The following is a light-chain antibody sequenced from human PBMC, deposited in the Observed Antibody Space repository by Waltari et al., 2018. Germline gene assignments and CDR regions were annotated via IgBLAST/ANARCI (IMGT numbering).Light chain of an antibody. CDR1: QGISSY. Sequence: DIQLTQSPSFLPPSVGDRITITSRASQGISSYLAWYQQKPGKAPKLLSYAASTLQSGVPSRFSGSGSGTEFTLTISSLQPEDFATYYCQQLNSYLFTFGPGTKVDIK. CDR3: QQLNSYLFT. V-gene: IGKV1-9*01. CDR2: AAS. J-gene: IGKJ3*01.